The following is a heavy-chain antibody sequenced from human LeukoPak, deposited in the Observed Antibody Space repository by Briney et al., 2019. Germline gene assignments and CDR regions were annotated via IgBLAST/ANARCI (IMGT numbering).Heavy chain of an antibody. CDR1: GFTFSDYY. Sequence: PGGSLRLSCAASGFTFSDYYMSWIRQAPGKGLEWVSYISSSGSTIYYADSVKGRFTISRDNAKNSLYLQMNSLRAEDTAVYYCAKDNIRIVVAGTIDYWGQGTLVTVSS. CDR2: ISSSGSTI. J-gene: IGHJ4*02. CDR3: AKDNIRIVVAGTIDY. D-gene: IGHD6-19*01. V-gene: IGHV3-11*01.